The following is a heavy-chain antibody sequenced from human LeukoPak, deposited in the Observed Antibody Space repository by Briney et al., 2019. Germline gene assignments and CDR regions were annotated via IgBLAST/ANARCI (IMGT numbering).Heavy chain of an antibody. J-gene: IGHJ4*02. V-gene: IGHV4-38-2*01. Sequence: SETLSLTCAVSGYSISSGYYWVWIRQPPGKGPEWIGSVYHTGSTYYHPSLKSRVTISLDTSKNQFSLRLTSVTAADTALYYCASHYYASSGSLFDSWGRGSLVTVSS. CDR2: VYHTGST. CDR3: ASHYYASSGSLFDS. CDR1: GYSISSGYY. D-gene: IGHD3-22*01.